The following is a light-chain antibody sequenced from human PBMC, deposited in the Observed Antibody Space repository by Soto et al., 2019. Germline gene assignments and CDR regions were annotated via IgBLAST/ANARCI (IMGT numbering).Light chain of an antibody. Sequence: QSVLTQPASVSGSPGQSITISCTGTSSDVGGYNYVSWYQQHPGKAPKLMIYGVSYRPSGVSNRFSGSKSGNTASLTISGLQAEDEADYYCSSYTSSTPYVFGTGTKLTVL. CDR2: GVS. CDR1: SSDVGGYNY. V-gene: IGLV2-14*01. J-gene: IGLJ1*01. CDR3: SSYTSSTPYV.